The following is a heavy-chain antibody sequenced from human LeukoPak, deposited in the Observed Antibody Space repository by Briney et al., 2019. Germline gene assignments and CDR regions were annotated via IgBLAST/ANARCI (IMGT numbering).Heavy chain of an antibody. Sequence: GASVKVSCKASGGTFSSYAISWVRQAPGQGLEWMGIINPSGGSTSYAQKFQGRVTMTRDMSTSTVYMELSSLRSEDTAVYYCARDGEIEYSGYDEGYRYNWFDPWGQGTLVTVSS. V-gene: IGHV1-46*01. CDR3: ARDGEIEYSGYDEGYRYNWFDP. CDR1: GGTFSSYA. J-gene: IGHJ5*02. CDR2: INPSGGST. D-gene: IGHD5-12*01.